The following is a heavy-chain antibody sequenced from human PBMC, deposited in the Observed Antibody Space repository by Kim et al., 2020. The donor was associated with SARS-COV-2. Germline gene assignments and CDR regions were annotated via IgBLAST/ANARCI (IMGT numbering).Heavy chain of an antibody. J-gene: IGHJ4*02. CDR3: AKDRGGYSSGWYKGGYYFDY. Sequence: GRFTISRDSAKNPLYLQMNSLRAEDTAVYYCAKDRGGYSSGWYKGGYYFDYWGQGTLVTVSS. V-gene: IGHV3-23*01. D-gene: IGHD6-19*01.